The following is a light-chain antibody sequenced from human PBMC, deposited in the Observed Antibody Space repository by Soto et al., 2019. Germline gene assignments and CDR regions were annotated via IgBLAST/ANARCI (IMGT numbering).Light chain of an antibody. CDR1: SCDVGGYNY. CDR2: DVN. Sequence: QSALTQPASVSGSPGQSIAISCTGTSCDVGGYNYVSWYQQHPGKAPKLMIFDVNNRPSGVSNRFSGSKSGNTASLTISGLQSEDEADYYCCSYTSSSTYVFGTGTKLTVL. J-gene: IGLJ1*01. V-gene: IGLV2-14*01. CDR3: CSYTSSSTYV.